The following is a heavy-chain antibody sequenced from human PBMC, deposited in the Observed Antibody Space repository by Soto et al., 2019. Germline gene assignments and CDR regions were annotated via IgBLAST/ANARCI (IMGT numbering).Heavy chain of an antibody. CDR1: GGSFSGYY. CDR3: ARGSRKQRITIFGVVIRPPTEHYYYYYGMDV. CDR2: INHSGST. J-gene: IGHJ6*02. V-gene: IGHV4-34*01. Sequence: SETLSLTCAVYGGSFSGYYLSWIRQPPGKGLEWIGEINHSGSTNYNPSLKSRVTISVDTSKNQFSLKLSSVTAADTAVYYCARGSRKQRITIFGVVIRPPTEHYYYYYGMDVWGQGTTVTVSS. D-gene: IGHD3-3*01.